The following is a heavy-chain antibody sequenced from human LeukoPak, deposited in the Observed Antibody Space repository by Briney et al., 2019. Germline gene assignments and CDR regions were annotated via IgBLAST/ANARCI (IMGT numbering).Heavy chain of an antibody. CDR2: INPTGGST. V-gene: IGHV1-46*01. CDR1: GYTFTSYY. Sequence: ASVKVSCRASGYTFTSYYMHWVRQAPGQGLGWMGLINPTGGSTGYAQKFQGRVTMTRDMSTSTDYMELSSLRSEDTAIYYCARDNSVGDNAWWFDPWGQGTLVTVSS. D-gene: IGHD1-26*01. CDR3: ARDNSVGDNAWWFDP. J-gene: IGHJ5*02.